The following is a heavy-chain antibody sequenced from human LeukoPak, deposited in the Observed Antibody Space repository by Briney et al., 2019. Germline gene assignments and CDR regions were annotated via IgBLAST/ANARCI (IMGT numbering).Heavy chain of an antibody. D-gene: IGHD6-19*01. Sequence: SETLSLTCTVSGGSYSSGGFYWSWIRQHPGKGLEWIGYIHYLGSTHYNASLRSRITISTDTSKNQFSLKLRSVTAADTAVYYCARGGYSSGNFDYWGQGTLVTVSS. CDR3: ARGGYSSGNFDY. J-gene: IGHJ4*02. V-gene: IGHV4-31*03. CDR1: GGSYSSGGFY. CDR2: IHYLGST.